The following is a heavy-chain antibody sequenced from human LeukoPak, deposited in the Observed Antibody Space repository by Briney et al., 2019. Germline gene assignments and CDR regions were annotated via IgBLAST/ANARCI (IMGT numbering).Heavy chain of an antibody. CDR2: ISSSSSYT. V-gene: IGHV3-11*06. D-gene: IGHD3-9*01. CDR1: GFTFSDYY. J-gene: IGHJ3*02. CDR3: ARDRRSVYYDILTAKDAFDI. Sequence: PGGSLRLSCAASGFTFSDYYVSWIRQAPGKGLEWVSYISSSSSYTNYADSVKGRFTISRDNAKNSLYLQMNSLRAEDTAVYYCARDRRSVYYDILTAKDAFDIWGQGTMVTVSS.